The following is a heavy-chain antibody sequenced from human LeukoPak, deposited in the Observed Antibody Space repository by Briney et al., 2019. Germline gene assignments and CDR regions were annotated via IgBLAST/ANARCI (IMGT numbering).Heavy chain of an antibody. CDR1: GGSISSFY. J-gene: IGHJ4*02. Sequence: SETLSLTCTVSGGSISSFYWSWIRQPPGRGLEWIGYIYYSGSTYYNPSLKSRVTMSVDMSKNQFSLKLSSVTAADTAVYYCARGYYYDSSGYYAFDYWGQGTLVTVSS. CDR2: IYYSGST. V-gene: IGHV4-59*12. CDR3: ARGYYYDSSGYYAFDY. D-gene: IGHD3-22*01.